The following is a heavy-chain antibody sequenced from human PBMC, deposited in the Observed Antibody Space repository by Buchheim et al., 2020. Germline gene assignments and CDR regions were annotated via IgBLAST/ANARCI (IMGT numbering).Heavy chain of an antibody. D-gene: IGHD5/OR15-5a*01. Sequence: ELQLVESGGGLVQPGGFLRLSCAASGFTFSSYEMNWVRQAPGKGLEWVSYISSSGSTIYYADSVKGRFTISRDNAKNSLYLHMNSLRAEDTAVYYCARDLVSSGYYYYYYGMDVWGQGTT. CDR2: ISSSGSTI. CDR1: GFTFSSYE. V-gene: IGHV3-48*03. J-gene: IGHJ6*02. CDR3: ARDLVSSGYYYYYYGMDV.